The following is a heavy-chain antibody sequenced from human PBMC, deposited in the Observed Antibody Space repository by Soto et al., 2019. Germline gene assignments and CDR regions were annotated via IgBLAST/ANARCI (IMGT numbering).Heavy chain of an antibody. Sequence: ASVKVSCKASGGTFSSYAISWVRQAPGQGLEWMGGIIPIFGTANYAQKFQGRVTITADESTSTAYMELSSLRSEDTAVYYCARSPGYCSGGSCYPTLGYFDYWGQGTLVTVSS. V-gene: IGHV1-69*13. CDR2: IIPIFGTA. CDR3: ARSPGYCSGGSCYPTLGYFDY. D-gene: IGHD2-15*01. CDR1: GGTFSSYA. J-gene: IGHJ4*02.